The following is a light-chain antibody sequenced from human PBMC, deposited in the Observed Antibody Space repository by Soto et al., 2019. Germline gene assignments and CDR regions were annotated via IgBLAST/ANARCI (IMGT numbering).Light chain of an antibody. CDR1: QSISSY. CDR3: QQSYSTPIT. CDR2: AAP. V-gene: IGKV1-39*01. Sequence: DIQMTQYPSSLSASVGDRVTITCRSSQSISSYLNWYQQKPGKAPKLLIYAAPSLQSGVPSRFSGSGSGTDFTLTISSLQPEDFATYYCQQSYSTPITFGQGTRLEIK. J-gene: IGKJ5*01.